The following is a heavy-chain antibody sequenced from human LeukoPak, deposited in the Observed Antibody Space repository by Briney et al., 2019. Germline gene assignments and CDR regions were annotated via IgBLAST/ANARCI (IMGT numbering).Heavy chain of an antibody. CDR1: GFTFSSYW. Sequence: GGSLRLSCAASGFTFSSYWMSWVRQAPGKGLGWVANIKQDGSEKYYVDSVKGRFTISRDNAKNSLYLQMNSLRAEDTAVYYCARFALGPIAVAPYFDYWGQGTLVTVSS. V-gene: IGHV3-7*01. J-gene: IGHJ4*02. CDR2: IKQDGSEK. CDR3: ARFALGPIAVAPYFDY. D-gene: IGHD6-19*01.